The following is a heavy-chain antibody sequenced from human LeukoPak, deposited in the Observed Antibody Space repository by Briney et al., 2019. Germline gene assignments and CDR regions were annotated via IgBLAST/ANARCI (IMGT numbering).Heavy chain of an antibody. D-gene: IGHD5-12*01. Sequence: ASVKVSCKASGYTFTSYYLHWVRQAPGQGLEWMGIINFSGGSTTYAQKFQGRVTITRDTSANTAYMELNSLSSEDTAVYYCARPNSGFVNWGQGTLVTVSS. V-gene: IGHV1-46*01. CDR2: INFSGGST. CDR3: ARPNSGFVN. J-gene: IGHJ4*02. CDR1: GYTFTSYY.